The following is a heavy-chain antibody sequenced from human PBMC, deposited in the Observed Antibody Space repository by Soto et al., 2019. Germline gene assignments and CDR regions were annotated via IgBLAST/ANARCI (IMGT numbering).Heavy chain of an antibody. D-gene: IGHD2-15*01. Sequence: QITLKESGPTPVKPTQTLTLTCTCTGFSVSRSGVGVAWIRQPPGKALEWLALIYWDDDKRYSPSLKNRLTKPKGTSAYQEKLTKTSMKHVDTARYYCAPYSSARHAFAYRRQRTLNTVSS. CDR1: GFSVSRSGVG. V-gene: IGHV2-5*02. J-gene: IGHJ4*02. CDR3: APYSSARHAFAY. CDR2: IYWDDDK.